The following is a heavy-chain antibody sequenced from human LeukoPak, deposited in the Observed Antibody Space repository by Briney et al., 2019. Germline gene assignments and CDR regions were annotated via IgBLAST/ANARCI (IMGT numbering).Heavy chain of an antibody. D-gene: IGHD3-10*01. CDR3: ARRELAGSLDY. CDR1: GGSFSGYY. Sequence: SQTLSLTCAVYGGSFSGYYWSWIRQPPGKGLEWIGEINHSGSTNYNPSLKSRVTISVDTSKNQFSLKLSSVTAADTAVYYCARRELAGSLDYWGQGTLVTVSS. J-gene: IGHJ4*02. CDR2: INHSGST. V-gene: IGHV4-34*01.